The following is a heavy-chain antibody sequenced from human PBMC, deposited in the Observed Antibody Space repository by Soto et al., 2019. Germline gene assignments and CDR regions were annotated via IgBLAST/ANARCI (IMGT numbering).Heavy chain of an antibody. CDR2: ISYDGSNS. V-gene: IGHV3-30*04. CDR1: ASTFSNYI. Sequence: QLQLEESGGGVVQPGRSLRLSCAASASTFSNYIMHWVRQAPGKGLEWVAFISYDGSNSNYADFVEGRFTISRDNPKNMLYLQLSSLRPDDTAVYYCAGGDNYYALGVWGQGTTVTVSS. CDR3: AGGDNYYALGV. D-gene: IGHD2-15*01. J-gene: IGHJ6*02.